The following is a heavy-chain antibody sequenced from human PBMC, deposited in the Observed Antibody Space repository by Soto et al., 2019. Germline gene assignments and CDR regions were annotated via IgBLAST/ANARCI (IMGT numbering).Heavy chain of an antibody. J-gene: IGHJ4*02. D-gene: IGHD3-22*01. V-gene: IGHV4-31*03. CDR3: ARDRNFFHSSGPDY. CDR1: GGSISSGTYY. Sequence: QVQLQESGPGLVKPSQTLFLTCTVSGGSISSGTYYWSWIRQHPGKGLEWIGYISHSGSTYYNPSLASRISIAVDTSKNQFSLRLSSVTAADTALYYCARDRNFFHSSGPDYWGQGTLVTVSS. CDR2: ISHSGST.